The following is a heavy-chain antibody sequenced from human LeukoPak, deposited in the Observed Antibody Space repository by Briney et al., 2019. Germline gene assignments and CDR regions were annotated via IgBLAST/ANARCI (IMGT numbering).Heavy chain of an antibody. CDR3: ARVAFRSSSYISGIDY. Sequence: GGSLRLSCAASGFTFSSYAMSWVRQAPGKGLEWVSVIYSGGSTYYADSVKGRFTISRDNSKNTLYLQMNNLRAEDTAVYYCARVAFRSSSYISGIDYWGQGTLVTVSS. CDR2: IYSGGST. V-gene: IGHV3-23*03. J-gene: IGHJ4*02. CDR1: GFTFSSYA. D-gene: IGHD1-20*01.